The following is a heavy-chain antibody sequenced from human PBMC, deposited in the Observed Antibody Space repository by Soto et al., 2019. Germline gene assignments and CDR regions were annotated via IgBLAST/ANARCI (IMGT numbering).Heavy chain of an antibody. J-gene: IGHJ4*02. Sequence: ASVKVSCKASGYTFTSYYMHWVRQAPGQRLEWMGWINAGNGNKKHSQKFQGRVTITRDTSASTAYMELSSLTSEDTAVYYCARGGPPIDYWGQGTLVTVSS. CDR1: GYTFTSYY. CDR2: INAGNGNK. CDR3: ARGGPPIDY. V-gene: IGHV1-3*01. D-gene: IGHD3-10*01.